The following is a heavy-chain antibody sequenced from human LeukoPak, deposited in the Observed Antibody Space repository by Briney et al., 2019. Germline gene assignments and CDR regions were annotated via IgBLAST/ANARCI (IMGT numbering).Heavy chain of an antibody. V-gene: IGHV3-11*01. Sequence: PGGSLRLSCAASGFTFSDYYMSWIRQAPGKGLEWVSYISSSGSTIYYADSVKGRFAISRDNAKNSLYLQMNSLRAEDTAVYYCARFSSISGYDFDYWGQGTLVTDSS. CDR1: GFTFSDYY. J-gene: IGHJ4*02. CDR2: ISSSGSTI. CDR3: ARFSSISGYDFDY. D-gene: IGHD5-12*01.